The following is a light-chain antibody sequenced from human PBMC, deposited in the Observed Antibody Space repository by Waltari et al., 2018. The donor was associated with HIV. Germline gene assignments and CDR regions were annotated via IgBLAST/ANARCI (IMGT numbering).Light chain of an antibody. Sequence: DIQLTQSPSFLSASVGDRVTITCRASQDMSSYVAWYQQKPVQAPKLLIYGASTLQNGVPPRFSGSGSGTEYTLTIRSLQPDDFATYYCQHLNNYPLFTFGPGTKVDVK. CDR1: QDMSSY. CDR3: QHLNNYPLFT. V-gene: IGKV1-9*01. J-gene: IGKJ3*01. CDR2: GAS.